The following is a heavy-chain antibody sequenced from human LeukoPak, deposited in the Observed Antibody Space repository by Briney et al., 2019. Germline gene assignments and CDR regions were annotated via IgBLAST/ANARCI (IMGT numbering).Heavy chain of an antibody. J-gene: IGHJ4*02. CDR3: ALGATIRVFDY. CDR1: GFTFSSYT. CDR2: IYSGGST. D-gene: IGHD1-26*01. V-gene: IGHV3-53*01. Sequence: GGSLRLSCAVSGFTFSSYTMIWVRQAPGKGLEWVSLIYSGGSTYYADSVKGRFTISRDNSKNTLFLQMNSLRAEDTAVYYCALGATIRVFDYWGQGTLVTVSS.